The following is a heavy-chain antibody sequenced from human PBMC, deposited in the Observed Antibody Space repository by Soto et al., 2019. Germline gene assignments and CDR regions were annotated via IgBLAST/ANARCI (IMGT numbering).Heavy chain of an antibody. CDR3: AKWKTGTRFFDY. D-gene: IGHD1-1*01. CDR2: ISGSGGST. CDR1: GFTFSSYA. J-gene: IGHJ4*02. Sequence: EVQLLESGGGLVQPGGSLRLSCAASGFTFSSYAMSWVRQAPGEGLEWVSAISGSGGSTYYADSVKGRFTISRDNSKNTLYLQMNSLRAEDTAVYYCAKWKTGTRFFDYWGQGTLVTVSS. V-gene: IGHV3-23*01.